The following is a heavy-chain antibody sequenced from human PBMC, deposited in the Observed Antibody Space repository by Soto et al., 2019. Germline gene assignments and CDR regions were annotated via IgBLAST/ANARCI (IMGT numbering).Heavy chain of an antibody. J-gene: IGHJ4*02. CDR1: GYAFTTYG. CDR2: ISAHNGNT. V-gene: IGHV1-18*01. Sequence: QVHLVQSGAEVKKPGASVKVSCKGSGYAFTTYGITWVRQAPGQGLEWMGWISAHNGNTNYAPKLQGRVTATRDTSPSPAYMELRSLRSYDTAVSYCARGGYGDYWGQGALVTVSS. D-gene: IGHD1-1*01. CDR3: ARGGYGDY.